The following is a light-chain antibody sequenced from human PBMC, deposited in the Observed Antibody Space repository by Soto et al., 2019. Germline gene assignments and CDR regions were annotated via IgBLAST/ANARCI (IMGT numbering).Light chain of an antibody. CDR3: EQANCFPFT. CDR2: AAS. J-gene: IGKJ3*01. V-gene: IGKV1-12*01. Sequence: DIQMTQSPSSVSASVGDRVTITCRASQGISSWLAVYQQKPGKAPNLLIYAASSLQNEVPSRFSGSGSGTDLTLTISSLQSADFATCYSEQANCFPFTCGPGTNVQIK. CDR1: QGISSW.